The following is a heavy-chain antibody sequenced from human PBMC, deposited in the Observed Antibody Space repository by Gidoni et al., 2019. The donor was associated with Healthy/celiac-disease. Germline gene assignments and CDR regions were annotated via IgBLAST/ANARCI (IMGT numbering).Heavy chain of an antibody. J-gene: IGHJ3*02. Sequence: EVQRVQAGAEVKKPGESRRISCKGSGYTFTNYLSTGVRQMPGKGLAWMGRIDPSDSYPNYSPSFQGHVTISADKSISTAYLQWSSLKASDTAMYYCARPGPYGAFDIWGQGTMVTVSS. CDR1: GYTFTNYL. CDR2: IDPSDSYP. CDR3: ARPGPYGAFDI. V-gene: IGHV5-10-1*03. D-gene: IGHD3-10*01.